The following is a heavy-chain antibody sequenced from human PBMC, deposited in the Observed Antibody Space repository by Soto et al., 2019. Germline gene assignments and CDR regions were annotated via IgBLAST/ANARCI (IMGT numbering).Heavy chain of an antibody. CDR3: ARRRGDLWFDP. CDR2: INHIGST. CDR1: GGSFSGYY. J-gene: IGHJ5*02. Sequence: QVQLQQWGAGLLKPSETLSLTCAVYGGSFSGYYWSWIRQPPGKGLEWIGEINHIGSTNYNPSLKSRVTISVDTSKNQFSLKLSSVTAADTAVYYCARRRGDLWFDPWGQGTLVTVSS. D-gene: IGHD3-10*01. V-gene: IGHV4-34*01.